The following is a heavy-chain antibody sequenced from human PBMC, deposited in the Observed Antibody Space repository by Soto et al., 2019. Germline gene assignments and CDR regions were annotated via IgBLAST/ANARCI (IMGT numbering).Heavy chain of an antibody. Sequence: QVTLKESGPVLVTPTETLTLTCTVSGFSLSNARLGVSWIRQPPGKALEWLAHIFSNDEQSYSTSLKSRLTISKDTSNSQVVLTMTTMDPVDTATYDFARTAILYNWFDPCGQGTLVTVSS. D-gene: IGHD2-21*01. CDR3: ARTAILYNWFDP. CDR1: GFSLSNARLG. J-gene: IGHJ5*02. V-gene: IGHV2-26*01. CDR2: IFSNDEQ.